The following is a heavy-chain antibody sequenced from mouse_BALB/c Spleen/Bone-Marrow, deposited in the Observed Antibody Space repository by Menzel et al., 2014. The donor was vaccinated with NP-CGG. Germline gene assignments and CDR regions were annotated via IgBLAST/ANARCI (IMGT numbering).Heavy chain of an antibody. V-gene: IGHV3-6*02. CDR1: GYSITSGYF. Sequence: EVKVEESGPGLVKPSQSLSLTCSVTGYSITSGYFWNWIRQFPGNKLEWMGYISYDGTNNYNPSLKNRISITRDTSKNHFFLKLNSVTTEDTATYYCARVSYRYNWYFDVWGAGTTVTVSS. D-gene: IGHD2-14*01. CDR3: ARVSYRYNWYFDV. J-gene: IGHJ1*01. CDR2: ISYDGTN.